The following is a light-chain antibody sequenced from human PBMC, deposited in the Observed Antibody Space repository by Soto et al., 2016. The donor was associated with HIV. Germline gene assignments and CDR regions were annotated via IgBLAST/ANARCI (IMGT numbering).Light chain of an antibody. CDR2: QDS. CDR1: KLGDKY. V-gene: IGLV3-1*01. Sequence: SYELTQPPSVSVSPGQTASITCSGDKLGDKYACWHQQKPGQSPVLVIYQDSKRPSGIPERFSGSNFGNTSTLTISGTQAMDEADYYCQAWDSSIVVFGGGTKLTVL. J-gene: IGLJ2*01. CDR3: QAWDSSIVV.